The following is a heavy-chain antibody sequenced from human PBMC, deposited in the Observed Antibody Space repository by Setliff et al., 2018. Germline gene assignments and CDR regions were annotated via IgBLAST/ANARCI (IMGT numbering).Heavy chain of an antibody. D-gene: IGHD2-21*01. Sequence: KPSETLSLTCSVSGGSISPYYWGWIRQSPKTGLEFIAHVRYTGRADYNPSLRSRASISIDTSKRQFSLKLRSLAAADTAIYYCARVIDAFYNYPDVWGKGTTVTVSS. CDR3: ARVIDAFYNYPDV. CDR1: GGSISPYY. V-gene: IGHV4-59*01. J-gene: IGHJ6*04. CDR2: VRYTGRA.